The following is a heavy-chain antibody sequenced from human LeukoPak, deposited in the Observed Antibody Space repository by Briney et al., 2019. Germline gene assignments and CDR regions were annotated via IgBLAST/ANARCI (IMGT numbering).Heavy chain of an antibody. Sequence: SETLSLTCAVYGGSFSGYYWSWIRQPPGKGLEWIGEINHSGSTNYNPSLKSRVTISVDTSKNQSSLKLSSVTAADTAVYYCASSLNCSSTSCSKDYWGQGTLVTVSS. J-gene: IGHJ4*02. CDR1: GGSFSGYY. V-gene: IGHV4-34*01. D-gene: IGHD2-2*01. CDR3: ASSLNCSSTSCSKDY. CDR2: INHSGST.